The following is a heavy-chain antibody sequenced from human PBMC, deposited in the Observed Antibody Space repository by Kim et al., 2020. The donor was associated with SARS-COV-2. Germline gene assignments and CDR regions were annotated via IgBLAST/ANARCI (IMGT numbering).Heavy chain of an antibody. CDR2: TYYRSNWYS. CDR3: ARERISMVRGVGCLDP. Sequence: SQTLSLTCAISGDSVSSNSATWNWIRQSPSRGLEWLGRTYYRSNWYSDYAISVKSRIIINPDTPRNQFSLQLNSVTPEDTAVYYCARERISMVRGVGCLDPWGQGTLVTVSS. V-gene: IGHV6-1*01. J-gene: IGHJ5*02. D-gene: IGHD3-10*01. CDR1: GDSVSSNSAT.